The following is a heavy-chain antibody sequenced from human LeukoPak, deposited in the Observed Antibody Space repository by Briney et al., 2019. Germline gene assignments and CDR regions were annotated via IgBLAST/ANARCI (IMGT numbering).Heavy chain of an antibody. J-gene: IGHJ4*02. CDR1: GFTFSSYA. Sequence: PGESLRLSCAASGFTFSSYAMHWVRQAPGKGLEWVAVISYDGSNKYYADSVKGRFTISRDNSKNTLYLQMNSLRAEDTAVYYCARGGGSGWELDYWGQGTLVTVSS. V-gene: IGHV3-30*04. CDR3: ARGGGSGWELDY. CDR2: ISYDGSNK. D-gene: IGHD6-19*01.